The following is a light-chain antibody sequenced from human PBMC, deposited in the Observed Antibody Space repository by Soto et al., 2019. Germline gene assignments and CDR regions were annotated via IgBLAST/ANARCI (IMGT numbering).Light chain of an antibody. J-gene: IGLJ2*01. V-gene: IGLV4-69*01. CDR1: RGHSTYA. CDR2: LYSDGSH. CDR3: QTWGTGIRV. Sequence: QLVLTQSPSVSASPGASVTLTCTLSRGHSTYAIAWHQQQPEKGPRYLMKLYSDGSHIMGDGIPDRFSGSSSGAERYLTISSLQSEDEADYYCQTWGTGIRVFGGGTKVTVL.